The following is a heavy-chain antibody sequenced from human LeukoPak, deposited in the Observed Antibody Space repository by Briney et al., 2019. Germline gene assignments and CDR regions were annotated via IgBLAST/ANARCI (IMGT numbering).Heavy chain of an antibody. Sequence: GGSLRLSCAASGFTFSSYGMHWVRQAPGKGLEWVAIVWYDGSNKYYADSVKGRFLVSRDNSKNTLYLQMNSLRAEDTAVYYCAKDYYDSSGYYYFDYWGQGTLVTVSS. CDR1: GFTFSSYG. CDR3: AKDYYDSSGYYYFDY. D-gene: IGHD3-22*01. V-gene: IGHV3-33*06. J-gene: IGHJ4*02. CDR2: VWYDGSNK.